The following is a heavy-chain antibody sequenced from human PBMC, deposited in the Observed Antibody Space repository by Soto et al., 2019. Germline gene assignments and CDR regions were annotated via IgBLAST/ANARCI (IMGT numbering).Heavy chain of an antibody. CDR1: GFTFSSYG. D-gene: IGHD1-26*01. CDR2: IWYDGSNK. J-gene: IGHJ4*02. CDR3: ARDGGGSYPPLDY. V-gene: IGHV3-33*01. Sequence: GGSLRLSCAASGFTFSSYGMHWVRQAPGKGLEWVAVIWYDGSNKYYADSVKGRFTISRDNSKNTLYLQMNSLRAEDTAVYYCARDGGGSYPPLDYWGQGTLVTVSS.